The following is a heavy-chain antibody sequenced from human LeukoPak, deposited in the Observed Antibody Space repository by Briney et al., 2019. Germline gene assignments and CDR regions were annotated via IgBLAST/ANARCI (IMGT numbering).Heavy chain of an antibody. CDR1: GYTFISYG. J-gene: IGHJ6*02. D-gene: IGHD2-15*01. CDR3: AREFCSGGGCYYYGMDV. V-gene: IGHV1-18*01. Sequence: ASVRVSCKASGYTFISYGISWVRHAPGQGIEWMGWISGYNGNTNYAQKFQGRVTMTTDTSTSTAYLELRRLRSDDTAIYYCAREFCSGGGCYYYGMDVWGQGTTVTVS. CDR2: ISGYNGNT.